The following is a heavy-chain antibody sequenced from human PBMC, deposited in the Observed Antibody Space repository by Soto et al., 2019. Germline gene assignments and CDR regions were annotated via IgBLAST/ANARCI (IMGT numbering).Heavy chain of an antibody. Sequence: QVQLVQSGAEMKKPGASVKVSCKASGYTFVDYYLHWVRQAPGQGLEWMGWINPRNGATKYAQKFQGRVTVTRDTSINTAYMELGRLRSDDSAIYYCARILSGSPDAFDIWGHGTVVTVSS. CDR1: GYTFVDYY. V-gene: IGHV1-2*02. D-gene: IGHD1-26*01. CDR2: INPRNGAT. J-gene: IGHJ3*02. CDR3: ARILSGSPDAFDI.